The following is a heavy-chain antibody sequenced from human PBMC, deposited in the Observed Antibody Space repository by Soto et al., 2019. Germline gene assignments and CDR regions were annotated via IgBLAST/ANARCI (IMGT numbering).Heavy chain of an antibody. CDR1: GFTFNSYS. CDR3: ARLSVRYCSGGSCSQLDY. V-gene: IGHV3-48*02. J-gene: IGHJ4*02. D-gene: IGHD2-15*01. Sequence: EVQLVESGGGLVQPGGSLRLSCAASGFTFNSYSMTWVRQAPGKGLEWLSFISSTSGTIYYADSVKGRFTISRDNAKNSLYLQMNSLRDEDTAVYYCARLSVRYCSGGSCSQLDYCGQGTLVTVSS. CDR2: ISSTSGTI.